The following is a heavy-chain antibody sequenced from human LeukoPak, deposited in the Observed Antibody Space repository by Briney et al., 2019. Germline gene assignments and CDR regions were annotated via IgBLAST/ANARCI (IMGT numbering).Heavy chain of an antibody. D-gene: IGHD3-22*01. CDR2: ISSSSSYI. J-gene: IGHJ3*02. Sequence: PGGSLRLSCAASGFTFSSYSITWVRQAPGEGLEWVSSISSSSSYIYYADSVKGRFTISRDNAKNSLYLQMNSLRAEDTAVYYCARTRAPMIVVVMEPDDAFDIWGQGTMVTVSS. V-gene: IGHV3-21*01. CDR1: GFTFSSYS. CDR3: ARTRAPMIVVVMEPDDAFDI.